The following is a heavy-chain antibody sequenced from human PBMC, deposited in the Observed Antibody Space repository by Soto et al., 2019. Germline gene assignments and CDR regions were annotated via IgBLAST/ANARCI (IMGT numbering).Heavy chain of an antibody. Sequence: GASVKVSCKASGYIFTNYAIHWVRQAPGQRLEWMGWINAANGNTKYSQKFQDRVTITTDTSASTAYMELSSLRSEDTAVYYCARSIVVVTALDYWGQGTLVTVSS. CDR1: GYIFTNYA. D-gene: IGHD2-21*02. CDR3: ARSIVVVTALDY. V-gene: IGHV1-3*01. J-gene: IGHJ4*02. CDR2: INAANGNT.